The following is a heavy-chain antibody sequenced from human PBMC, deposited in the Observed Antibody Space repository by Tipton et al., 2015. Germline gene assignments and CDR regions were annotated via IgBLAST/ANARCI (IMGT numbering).Heavy chain of an antibody. CDR1: GGSISSSSYH. J-gene: IGHJ5*02. V-gene: IGHV4-39*01. Sequence: TLSLTCTVSGGSISSSSYHWSWIRQPPGKGLELVGSIYYSGNTYYNPSLKSRATTSVDTSNNQFSLRLSSVTAADTAVYYCARAIEASTHPRFDPWGQGTLATVSS. CDR2: IYYSGNT. CDR3: ARAIEASTHPRFDP. D-gene: IGHD2-21*01.